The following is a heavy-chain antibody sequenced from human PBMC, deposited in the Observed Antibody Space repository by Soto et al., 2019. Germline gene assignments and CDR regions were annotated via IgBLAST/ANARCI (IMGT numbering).Heavy chain of an antibody. CDR1: GFTFADYT. D-gene: IGHD1-26*01. V-gene: IGHV3-49*04. Sequence: EVQLLESGGGLVQPGRSLRLSCTGSGFTFADYTMSWVRQAPGKGLEWVGLIRSAANGGTTHYAASVHGRFIISRDDSRGIAFLQMNNLKSEYTAVYYCTRVGKFDYWVQGTLVTVSS. CDR2: IRSAANGGTT. J-gene: IGHJ4*02. CDR3: TRVGKFDY.